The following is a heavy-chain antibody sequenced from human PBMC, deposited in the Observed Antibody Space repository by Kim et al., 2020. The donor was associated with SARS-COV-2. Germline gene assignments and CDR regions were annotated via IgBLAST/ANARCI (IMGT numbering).Heavy chain of an antibody. CDR3: ARDGGGYSSSWSIYTYYYYGMDV. J-gene: IGHJ6*02. D-gene: IGHD6-13*01. V-gene: IGHV3-33*01. Sequence: GGSLRLSCAASGFTFSSYGMHWVRQAPGKGLEWVAVIWYDGSNKYYADSVKGRFTISRDNSKNTLYLQMNSLRAEDTAVYYCARDGGGYSSSWSIYTYYYYGMDVWGQGTTVTVSS. CDR2: IWYDGSNK. CDR1: GFTFSSYG.